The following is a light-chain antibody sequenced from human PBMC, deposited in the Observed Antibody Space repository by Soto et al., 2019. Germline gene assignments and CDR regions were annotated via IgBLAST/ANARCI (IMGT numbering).Light chain of an antibody. V-gene: IGKV1-5*03. CDR2: RAS. CDR3: QLAGSRPYT. CDR1: QSISPW. Sequence: DIQMTQSPSTLSAYVGERVTITCRASQSISPWLAWYQKKPGKAPNLLIYRASNLQTGVPSRFSGSVSGTEFTLTTDGLQPVDFATYYCQLAGSRPYTFGQGTKLEIE. J-gene: IGKJ2*01.